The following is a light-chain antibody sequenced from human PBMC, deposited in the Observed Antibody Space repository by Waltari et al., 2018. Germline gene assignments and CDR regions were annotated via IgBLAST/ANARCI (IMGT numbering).Light chain of an antibody. Sequence: DIVMTQSPLSLPVTPGEPASISCRSSQSLLHSNGYNYLDWYLQKPGQSPQLLIYLGSNRDSGVPDRFSGSGSGTDFTLKISRVEAEDVGVYYCMQALQISWTFGQGTKVEIK. V-gene: IGKV2-28*01. CDR2: LGS. CDR1: QSLLHSNGYNY. CDR3: MQALQISWT. J-gene: IGKJ1*01.